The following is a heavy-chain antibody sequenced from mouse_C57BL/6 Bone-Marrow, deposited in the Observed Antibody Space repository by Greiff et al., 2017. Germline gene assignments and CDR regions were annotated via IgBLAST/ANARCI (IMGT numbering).Heavy chain of an antibody. CDR3: ARPYYSNYWYCDV. V-gene: IGHV1-55*01. D-gene: IGHD2-5*01. CDR1: GYTFTSYW. CDR2: IYPGSGST. J-gene: IGHJ1*03. Sequence: QVQLQQPGAELVKPGASVKMSCKASGYTFTSYWITWVKQRPGQGLEWIGDIYPGSGSTNYNEKFKSKATLTVDTASSTAYMQLSRLTSEDSAVYYCARPYYSNYWYCDVWGTGTTVTVSS.